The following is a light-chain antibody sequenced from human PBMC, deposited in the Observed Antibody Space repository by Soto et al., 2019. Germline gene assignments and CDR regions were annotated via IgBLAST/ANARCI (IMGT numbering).Light chain of an antibody. CDR2: WAS. J-gene: IGKJ1*01. CDR3: QQYYDTPST. Sequence: DIVMTQSPDSLAVSLGERATINCKASESVLYSSNNNNYIAWYQQKPGQPPKLIIYWASTRESGVPERFSGSGSGTDFTLTISSLQAEDVEIYYCQQYYDTPSTFGQGTKVDIK. V-gene: IGKV4-1*01. CDR1: ESVLYSSNNNNY.